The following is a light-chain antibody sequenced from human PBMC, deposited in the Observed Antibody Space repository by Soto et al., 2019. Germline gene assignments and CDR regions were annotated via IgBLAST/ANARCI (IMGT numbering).Light chain of an antibody. CDR3: QQSFTVPIT. J-gene: IGKJ5*01. CDR1: QSITRW. Sequence: DIQMTQSPSTLSASVGDRVTIACRASQSITRWLAWYQHKPGIAPKLLIYDVSTLESGVPSRFRGSGSGTDFTLTITGLQPEDFATYYCQQSFTVPITFGQGTRLEIK. CDR2: DVS. V-gene: IGKV1-5*01.